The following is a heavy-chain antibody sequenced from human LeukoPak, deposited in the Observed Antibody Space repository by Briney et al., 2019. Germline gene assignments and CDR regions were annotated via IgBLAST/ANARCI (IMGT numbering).Heavy chain of an antibody. Sequence: GGSLRLSCAASGFTFSSYAMSWVRQAPGKGLKWAPAISGSGGSTYYADSVKGRFTISRDNSKNTLYLQMNSLRAEDTAVYYCAADYYDSSGSFFDYWGQGTLVTVSS. D-gene: IGHD3-22*01. CDR2: ISGSGGST. V-gene: IGHV3-23*01. CDR3: AADYYDSSGSFFDY. CDR1: GFTFSSYA. J-gene: IGHJ4*02.